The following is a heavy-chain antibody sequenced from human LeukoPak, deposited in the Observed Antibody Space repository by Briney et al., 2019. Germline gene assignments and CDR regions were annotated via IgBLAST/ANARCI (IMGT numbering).Heavy chain of an antibody. CDR1: GFTFSTYE. V-gene: IGHV3-48*03. Sequence: GGPLRLSCAASGFTFSTYEMNWVRQAPGKGLEWVSYISSTGSNIYYADSVKGRFTISRDNAKNSLYLLMNSLRTEDTAVYYCAATYYYDGSGDYWGQGTLVTVSS. D-gene: IGHD3-22*01. CDR2: ISSTGSNI. J-gene: IGHJ4*02. CDR3: AATYYYDGSGDY.